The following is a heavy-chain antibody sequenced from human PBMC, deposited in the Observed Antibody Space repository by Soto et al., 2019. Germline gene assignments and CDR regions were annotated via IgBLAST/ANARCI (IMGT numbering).Heavy chain of an antibody. CDR1: GGTFSSYT. J-gene: IGHJ3*02. CDR3: ARRLIDCSGGSCGAVSDDFDI. V-gene: IGHV1-69*02. CDR2: IIPILGIA. Sequence: ASVKVSFKASGGTFSSYTISWVRQAPGQGLEWMGRIIPILGIANYAQKFQGRVTITADKSTSTAYMELSSLRSEDTAVYYCARRLIDCSGGSCGAVSDDFDIWGQGTMVTVS. D-gene: IGHD2-15*01.